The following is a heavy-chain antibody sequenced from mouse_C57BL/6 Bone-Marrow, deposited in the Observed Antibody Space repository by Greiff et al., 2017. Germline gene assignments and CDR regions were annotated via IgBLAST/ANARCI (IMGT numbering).Heavy chain of an antibody. J-gene: IGHJ2*01. CDR3: ARDWDGFYYFDY. V-gene: IGHV5-4*01. CDR1: GFTFSSYA. CDR2: ISDGGSYT. Sequence: EVQRVESGGGLVKPGGSLKLSCAASGFTFSSYAMSWVRQTPEKRLEWVATISDGGSYTYYPDNVKGRFTISRDNAKNNLYLQMSHLKSEDTAMYYCARDWDGFYYFDYWGQGTTLTVSS. D-gene: IGHD4-1*01.